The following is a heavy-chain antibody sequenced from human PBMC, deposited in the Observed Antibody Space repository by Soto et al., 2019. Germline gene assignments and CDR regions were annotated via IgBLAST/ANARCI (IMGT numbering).Heavy chain of an antibody. D-gene: IGHD5-12*01. CDR1: GYTFTGYY. J-gene: IGHJ5*02. Sequence: QVQLVQSGAEVKKPGASVKVSCKASGYTFTGYYMHWVRQAPGQGLEWMGWINPNSGGTNYAQKFQGWVTMTRDTSISTAYMELGRLRSDDTAVYYCARATSARGYDWDPWGQGTLVTVSS. CDR3: ARATSARGYDWDP. V-gene: IGHV1-2*04. CDR2: INPNSGGT.